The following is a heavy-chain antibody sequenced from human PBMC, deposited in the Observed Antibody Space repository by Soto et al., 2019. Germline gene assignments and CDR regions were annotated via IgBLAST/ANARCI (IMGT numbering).Heavy chain of an antibody. J-gene: IGHJ6*02. CDR3: ARDSSGYLVDG. CDR1: GGTFRSYA. D-gene: IGHD6-25*01. CDR2: IIPIFGTA. Sequence: SVKVSGEASGGTFRSYAISGVLEAPGQGLEWMGGIIPIFGTANYAQKFQGRVTITADESTSTAYMELSSLRSEDTAVYYCARDSSGYLVDGGGQGTTVNVS. V-gene: IGHV1-69*13.